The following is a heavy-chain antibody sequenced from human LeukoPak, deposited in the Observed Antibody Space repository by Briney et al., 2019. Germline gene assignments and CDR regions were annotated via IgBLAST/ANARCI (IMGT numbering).Heavy chain of an antibody. Sequence: GGSLRLSCAASGLTFTSYAMVWVRQAPGKGLEDVARISSYGGKTDYATSVKERFNISRDYSKKRVFVEMGRQRGEDMAVYYCAREYCACGSCSSHYFYYHLDLWGKGTPVTVSS. J-gene: IGHJ6*03. CDR3: AREYCACGSCSSHYFYYHLDL. V-gene: IGHV3-64*01. CDR2: ISSYGGKT. D-gene: IGHD2-15*01. CDR1: GLTFTSYA.